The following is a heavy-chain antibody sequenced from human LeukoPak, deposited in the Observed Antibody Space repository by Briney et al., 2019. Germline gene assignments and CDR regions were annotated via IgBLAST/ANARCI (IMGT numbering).Heavy chain of an antibody. CDR2: INHSGST. J-gene: IGHJ3*02. Sequence: PSETLSLTCAVYGGSFSGYYWSWIRQPPGKGLEWIGEINHSGSTNYNPSLKSRVTISVETSKNQFSLKLSSVTAADTAVYYCARGDSGWNAFDIWGQGTMVTVSS. CDR1: GGSFSGYY. V-gene: IGHV4-34*01. CDR3: ARGDSGWNAFDI. D-gene: IGHD6-19*01.